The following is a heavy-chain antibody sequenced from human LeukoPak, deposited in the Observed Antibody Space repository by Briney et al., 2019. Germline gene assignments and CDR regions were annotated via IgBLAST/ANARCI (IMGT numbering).Heavy chain of an antibody. D-gene: IGHD3-10*01. Sequence: ASVKVSCKASGYTVTSYYMHWVRQAPGQGLEWMGGIIPIFGTANYAQKFQGRVTITADESTSTAYMELSSLRSEDTAVYYCARDRLGIYGSGTYYYYYGMDVWGQGTTVTVSS. CDR3: ARDRLGIYGSGTYYYYYGMDV. J-gene: IGHJ6*02. V-gene: IGHV1-69*13. CDR1: GYTVTSYY. CDR2: IIPIFGTA.